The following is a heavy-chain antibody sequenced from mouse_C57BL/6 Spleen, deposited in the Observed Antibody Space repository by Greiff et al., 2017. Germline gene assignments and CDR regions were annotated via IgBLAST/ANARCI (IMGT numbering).Heavy chain of an antibody. CDR3: AREYYGEGAPFAY. CDR1: GYTFTSYG. J-gene: IGHJ3*01. D-gene: IGHD1-1*01. CDR2: IYPRSGNT. Sequence: VQLQQSGAELARPGASVKLSCKASGYTFTSYGISWVKQRTGQGLEWIGEIYPRSGNTYYNEKFQGKATLTADKSSSTAYMELRSLTSEDSAVYYCAREYYGEGAPFAYWGQGALVTVSA. V-gene: IGHV1-81*01.